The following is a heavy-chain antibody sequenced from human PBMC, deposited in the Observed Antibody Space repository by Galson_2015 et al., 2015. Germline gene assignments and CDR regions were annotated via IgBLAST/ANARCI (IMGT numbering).Heavy chain of an antibody. J-gene: IGHJ4*02. D-gene: IGHD3-16*01. CDR3: ARGGESRHFDY. V-gene: IGHV3-33*01. CDR2: IWYDGSNK. CDR1: GFTFSSYG. Sequence: SLRLSCAASGFTFSSYGMHWVRQAPGKGLEWVAVIWYDGSNKYYADSVKGRFTISRDNSKNTLYLQMNSLRAEDTAVYYCARGGESRHFDYWGQGTLVTVSS.